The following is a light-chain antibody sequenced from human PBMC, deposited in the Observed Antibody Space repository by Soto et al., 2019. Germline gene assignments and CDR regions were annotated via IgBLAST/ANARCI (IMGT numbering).Light chain of an antibody. CDR2: GNT. Sequence: QPVLTQPPSVSGALGQRVTISCTGSSSNIGAGYDVHWYQQLPGRAPKLLIYGNTNRPSGVPDRFSGSKSGTSASLAITGLQAEDEADYYCLSFDSSLSVVFGGGTQLTVL. J-gene: IGLJ2*01. V-gene: IGLV1-40*01. CDR3: LSFDSSLSVV. CDR1: SSNIGAGYD.